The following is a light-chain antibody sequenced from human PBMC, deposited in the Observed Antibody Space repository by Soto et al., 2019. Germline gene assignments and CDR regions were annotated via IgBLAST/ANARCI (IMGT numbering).Light chain of an antibody. CDR3: QQAKTAPLT. V-gene: IGKV1-27*01. J-gene: IGKJ4*01. Sequence: DIQMTQSPSSLAASVGDRVTITCRASQGIRNYLVWYQQKPGKPPKPLIFSASTLQSGVPSRFSGSGSGTHFTPTISSLQPEDVATYYCQQAKTAPLTFGGGTRVEL. CDR1: QGIRNY. CDR2: SAS.